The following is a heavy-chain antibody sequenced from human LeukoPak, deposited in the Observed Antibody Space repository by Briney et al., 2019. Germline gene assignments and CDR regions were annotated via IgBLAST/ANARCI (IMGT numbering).Heavy chain of an antibody. J-gene: IGHJ4*02. CDR3: ARSYSSGWYGGEDY. CDR2: IIPIFGTA. V-gene: IGHV1-69*06. Sequence: ASVKVSCKASGGTFSSYAISWVRQAPGQGFEWMGGIIPIFGTANYAQKFQGRVTITADKSTSTAYMELSSLRSEDTAVYYCARSYSSGWYGGEDYWGQGTLVTVSS. D-gene: IGHD6-19*01. CDR1: GGTFSSYA.